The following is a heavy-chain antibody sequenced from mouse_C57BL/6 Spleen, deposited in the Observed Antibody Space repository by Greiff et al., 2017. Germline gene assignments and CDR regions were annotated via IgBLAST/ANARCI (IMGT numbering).Heavy chain of an antibody. J-gene: IGHJ4*01. CDR1: GYTFTSYW. CDR2: IYPSDSET. V-gene: IGHV1-61*01. D-gene: IGHD3-2*02. Sequence: QVQLKQPGAELVRPGSSVKLSCKASGYTFTSYWMDWVKQRPGQGLEWIGNIYPSDSETHYNQKFKDKATLTVDKSSSTAYMQLSSLTSEDSAVYYCARDSSGSYYAMDYWGQGTSVTVSS. CDR3: ARDSSGSYYAMDY.